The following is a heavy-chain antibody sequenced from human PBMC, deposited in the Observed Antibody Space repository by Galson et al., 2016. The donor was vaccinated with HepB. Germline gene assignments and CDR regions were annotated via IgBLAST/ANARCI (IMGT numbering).Heavy chain of an antibody. CDR3: ARGVGDRTSIRPFYFDY. Sequence: SLRLSCAASGFTFNSYAMSWVRQVPGKGLEWVSTISGDGRTTNYADSVKGRFTISRDNSKNTLYLQMNTLRAEETAVYFCARGVGDRTSIRPFYFDYWGQGTLVTASS. D-gene: IGHD2-2*01. J-gene: IGHJ4*02. CDR2: ISGDGRTT. V-gene: IGHV3-23*01. CDR1: GFTFNSYA.